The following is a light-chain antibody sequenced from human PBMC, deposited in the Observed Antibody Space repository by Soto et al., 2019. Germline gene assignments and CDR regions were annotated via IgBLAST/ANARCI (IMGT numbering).Light chain of an antibody. J-gene: IGLJ1*01. V-gene: IGLV2-23*02. CDR1: SSDIGTYNL. CDR2: EVN. CDR3: CSYAGSSTLYV. Sequence: QSALTQPASVSGSPGQSITISCTGTSSDIGTYNLVSWYQQHPRKAPKLMIYEVNKRPSGVSDRFSGSKSGNTASLTISGLQGEDEADYYCCSYAGSSTLYVFGTGTKVTVL.